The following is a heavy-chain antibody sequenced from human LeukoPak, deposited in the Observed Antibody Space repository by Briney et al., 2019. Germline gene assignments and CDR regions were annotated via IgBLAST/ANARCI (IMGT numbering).Heavy chain of an antibody. CDR1: GGSFSGYY. Sequence: SKTLSLTCAVYGGSFSGYYWSWIRQPPGKGLEWIGEINHSGSTNYNPSLKSRVTISLDTSKNQFSLKLSSVTAADTAVYYCARKTSGSYYYYYYYYMDVWGKGTTVTVSS. CDR2: INHSGST. CDR3: ARKTSGSYYYYYYYYMDV. J-gene: IGHJ6*03. D-gene: IGHD1-26*01. V-gene: IGHV4-34*01.